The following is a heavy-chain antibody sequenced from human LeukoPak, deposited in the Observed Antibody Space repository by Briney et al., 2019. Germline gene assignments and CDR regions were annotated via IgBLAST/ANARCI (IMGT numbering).Heavy chain of an antibody. CDR1: GGSFSGYY. CDR2: INDSGST. Sequence: PSETLSLTCAVYGGSFSGYYWSWIRQPPGKGLEWIGEINDSGSTNYNPSLKSRVTISVDTSKNQFSLKLSSVTAADTAVYYCASLTVVVPAAIESNYYYYGMDVWGQGTTVTVSS. V-gene: IGHV4-34*01. D-gene: IGHD2-2*01. J-gene: IGHJ6*02. CDR3: ASLTVVVPAAIESNYYYYGMDV.